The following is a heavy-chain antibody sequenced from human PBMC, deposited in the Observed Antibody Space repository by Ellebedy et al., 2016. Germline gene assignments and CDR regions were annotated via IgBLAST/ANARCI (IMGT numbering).Heavy chain of an antibody. D-gene: IGHD3-10*01. V-gene: IGHV3-13*01. CDR2: IGTAGDT. Sequence: GESLKISCAASGFTFSTNDMHWVRQSPGKALEWVSGIGTAGDTFYPDSVKGRFTISRENAKNSLYLQMNSLRAGDTAVYFCARGHGGVRGVISPFDLWGQGTLVSVSS. J-gene: IGHJ4*02. CDR1: GFTFSTND. CDR3: ARGHGGVRGVISPFDL.